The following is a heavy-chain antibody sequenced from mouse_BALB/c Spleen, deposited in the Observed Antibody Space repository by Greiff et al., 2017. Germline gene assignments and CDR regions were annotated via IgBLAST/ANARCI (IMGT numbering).Heavy chain of an antibody. D-gene: IGHD2-2*01. CDR3: ARRGYDGAMDY. J-gene: IGHJ4*01. CDR1: GFTFSSYA. CDR2: ISSGGSYT. V-gene: IGHV5-9-3*01. Sequence: DVKLVESGGGLVKPGGSLKLSCAASGFTFSSYAMSWVRQTPEKRLEWVATISSGGSYTYYPDSVKGRFTISRDNAKNTLYLQMSSLRSEDTAMYYCARRGYDGAMDYWGQGTSVTVSS.